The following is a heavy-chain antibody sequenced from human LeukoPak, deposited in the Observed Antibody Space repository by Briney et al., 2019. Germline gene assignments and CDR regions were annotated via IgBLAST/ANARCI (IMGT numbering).Heavy chain of an antibody. D-gene: IGHD1-26*01. CDR2: IKQDGSEK. CDR1: GFTFSSYW. J-gene: IGHJ4*02. CDR3: ARVGIGGSYGRYSDY. Sequence: GGSLRLSCAASGFTFSSYWMSWVRQAPGKGLEWVANIKQDGSEKYYVDSVKGRFTISRDNAKNSLYLQMNSLRAEDTAVYYCARVGIGGSYGRYSDYWGQGTLVTVSS. V-gene: IGHV3-7*01.